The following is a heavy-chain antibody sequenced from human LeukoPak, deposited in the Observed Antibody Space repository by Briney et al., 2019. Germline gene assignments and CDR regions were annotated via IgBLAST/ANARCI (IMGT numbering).Heavy chain of an antibody. CDR2: TYYRSKWYK. Sequence: TSQTLSLTCAISGDSVSSNSAAWNWIRQSPSRGLEWLGRTYYRSKWYKEYTLSVKSRITINPDTSKNQFSLQLNSVTPEDTAVYYCTSLTGDTDYWGQGTLVTVSS. D-gene: IGHD7-27*01. J-gene: IGHJ4*02. V-gene: IGHV6-1*01. CDR1: GDSVSSNSAA. CDR3: TSLTGDTDY.